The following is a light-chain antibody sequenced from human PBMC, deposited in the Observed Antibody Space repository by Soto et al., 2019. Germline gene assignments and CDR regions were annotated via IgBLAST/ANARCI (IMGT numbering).Light chain of an antibody. CDR2: DVS. CDR1: QGVTTN. J-gene: IGKJ5*01. V-gene: IGKV3-15*01. Sequence: DIIMTQSPVTLSVSPGERATLSCRAAQGVTTNFAWYQQKSGQSPRLLIYDVSNRATGVPARFSGSGSETDFTLTISGLRSEDSAVYFCQQYNNWPFSFGQGTRLEIK. CDR3: QQYNNWPFS.